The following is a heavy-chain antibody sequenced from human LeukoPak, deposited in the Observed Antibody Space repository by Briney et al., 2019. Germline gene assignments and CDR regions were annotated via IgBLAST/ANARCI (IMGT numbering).Heavy chain of an antibody. CDR3: ARVTIFAKAFDI. V-gene: IGHV3-21*01. Sequence: GGSLRLSCAASGFTFSSYNMNWVRQAPGKGLEWVSSITSTGTYTFYADSVKGRFTISRDNAKNSLYLQMNSLRAEDTAVYYCARVTIFAKAFDIWGQGTMVTVSS. D-gene: IGHD3-3*01. J-gene: IGHJ3*02. CDR1: GFTFSSYN. CDR2: ITSTGTYT.